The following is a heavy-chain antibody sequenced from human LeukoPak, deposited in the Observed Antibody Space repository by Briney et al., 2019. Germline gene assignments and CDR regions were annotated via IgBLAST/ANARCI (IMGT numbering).Heavy chain of an antibody. Sequence: GESLKISCKGSGYSFTSYWIGWVRQMPGKGLEWMGIIYPGDSDTRYSPSFQGQVTISADKSISTAYLQWSSLKASDTAMYYCARFGAAAGSRMAAAFRYYYYMDVWGKGTTVTVSS. CDR2: IYPGDSDT. CDR1: GYSFTSYW. V-gene: IGHV5-51*01. D-gene: IGHD6-13*01. CDR3: ARFGAAAGSRMAAAFRYYYYMDV. J-gene: IGHJ6*03.